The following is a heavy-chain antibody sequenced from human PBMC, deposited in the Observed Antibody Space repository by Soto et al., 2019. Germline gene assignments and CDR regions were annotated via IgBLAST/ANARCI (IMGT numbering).Heavy chain of an antibody. CDR2: IYYSGST. CDR3: ARDSLPGEGTNGMDV. Sequence: PSETLSLTCTVSGGSISSGGYYWSWIRQHPGKGLEWIGYIYYSGSTYYNPSLKSRVTISVDTSKNQFSLKLSSVTAADTAVYYCARDSLPGEGTNGMDVWGQGTTVTVSS. J-gene: IGHJ6*02. V-gene: IGHV4-31*03. D-gene: IGHD1-1*01. CDR1: GGSISSGGYY.